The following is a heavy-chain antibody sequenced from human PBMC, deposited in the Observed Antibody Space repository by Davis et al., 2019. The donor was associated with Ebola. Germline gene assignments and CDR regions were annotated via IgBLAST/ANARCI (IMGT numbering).Heavy chain of an antibody. Sequence: ASVKVSCKASGYTFTSYAMHWVRQAPGQRLEWMGWINAGNGNTKYSQKFQGRVTITADKSTSTAYMELSSLRSEDTAVYYCARGWYSSSWPTGYYYYGMDVWGQGTTVTVSS. J-gene: IGHJ6*02. D-gene: IGHD6-13*01. CDR3: ARGWYSSSWPTGYYYYGMDV. CDR2: INAGNGNT. CDR1: GYTFTSYA. V-gene: IGHV1-3*01.